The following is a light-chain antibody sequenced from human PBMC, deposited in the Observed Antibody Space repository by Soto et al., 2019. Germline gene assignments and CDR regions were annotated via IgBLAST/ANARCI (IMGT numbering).Light chain of an antibody. Sequence: EIVLTQSPGTLSLSPGERAILSCRGSQSVSSSYIAWFQQKPGQAPRLLIYGASSRATGIPDRFSGSGSATDFTLTISRLEPEDFAVYYCQHYARSPRTFGQGTKVEIK. CDR1: QSVSSSY. CDR2: GAS. CDR3: QHYARSPRT. J-gene: IGKJ1*01. V-gene: IGKV3-20*01.